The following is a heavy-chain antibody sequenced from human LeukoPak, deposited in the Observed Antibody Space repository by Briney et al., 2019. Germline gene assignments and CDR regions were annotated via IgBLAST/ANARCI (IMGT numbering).Heavy chain of an antibody. V-gene: IGHV1-46*01. D-gene: IGHD6-13*01. CDR2: INPSGGST. CDR1: GYTFTSYY. CDR3: ARGWDSSSWLQYYFDY. Sequence: ASVKVSCKASGYTFTSYYMHWVRQAPGQGLEWMGIINPSGGSTSYAQKFQGRVTMTRDMSTSTVYMELSSLRSDDTAVYYCARGWDSSSWLQYYFDYWGQGTLVTVSS. J-gene: IGHJ4*02.